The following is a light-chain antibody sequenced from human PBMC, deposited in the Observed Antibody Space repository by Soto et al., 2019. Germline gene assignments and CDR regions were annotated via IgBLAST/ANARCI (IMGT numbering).Light chain of an antibody. CDR2: DDT. J-gene: IGLJ2*01. V-gene: IGLV1-51*01. CDR3: GTWDSSLSVVV. Sequence: QAVVTQPPSVSAAPGQKVTVSCSGGTSNIGNNFVSWYQQLPGTAPKLLIYDDTKRPSGIPDRFSGSKSGTSATLGITGLQTGDEADYYCGTWDSSLSVVVFGGGTKLTVL. CDR1: TSNIGNNF.